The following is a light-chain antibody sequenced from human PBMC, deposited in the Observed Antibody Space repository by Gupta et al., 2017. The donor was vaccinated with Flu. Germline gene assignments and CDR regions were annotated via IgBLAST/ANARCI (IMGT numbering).Light chain of an antibody. CDR3: QQYKNWPRT. V-gene: IGKV3-15*01. J-gene: IGKJ1*01. CDR1: QSVNSN. CDR2: GAS. Sequence: EIEMTQSPATLSVSPGERATLSCRASQSVNSNLAWYQQKPGQTPRLLIIGASTRATGIPARFSGSGSGTEFTLAISSLQSEEFAVYYCQQYKNWPRTFGQGTKVEIK.